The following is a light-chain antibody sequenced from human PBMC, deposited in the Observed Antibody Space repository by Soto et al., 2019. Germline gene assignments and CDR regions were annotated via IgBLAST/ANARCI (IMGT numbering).Light chain of an antibody. J-gene: IGLJ3*02. Sequence: QSAPTQPASVSGAPGQSITISCTGTSSDVGGYDYVSWYQQYPGKVPKLMRYEVRYRPSGVSNRFSGSKSGNTASLTISCLQAEDEAAYYCSSYTTRSTWVFGEGTQLTVL. CDR1: SSDVGGYDY. V-gene: IGLV2-14*01. CDR2: EVR. CDR3: SSYTTRSTWV.